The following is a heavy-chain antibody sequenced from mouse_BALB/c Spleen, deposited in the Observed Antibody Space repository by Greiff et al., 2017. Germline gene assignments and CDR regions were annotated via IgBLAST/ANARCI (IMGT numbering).Heavy chain of an antibody. J-gene: IGHJ4*01. CDR1: GYAFTNYL. CDR3: AIHPGSSPYYAMDC. CDR2: INPGSGGT. D-gene: IGHD1-1*01. Sequence: QVQLQQSGAELVRPGTSVKVSCKASGYAFTNYLIEWVKQRPGQGLEWIGVINPGSGGTNYNEKFKGKATLTADKSSSTAYMQLSSLTSDDSVVYFCAIHPGSSPYYAMDCWGQGTSVTVSS. V-gene: IGHV1-54*01.